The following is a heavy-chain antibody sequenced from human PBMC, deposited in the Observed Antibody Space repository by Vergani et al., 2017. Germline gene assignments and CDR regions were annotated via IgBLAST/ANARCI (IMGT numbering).Heavy chain of an antibody. D-gene: IGHD5-18*01. CDR3: ARVDTAMAADY. V-gene: IGHV4-34*01. J-gene: IGHJ4*02. CDR1: GGSFSGYY. Sequence: QVQLQQWGAGLLKPSETLSLTCAVYGGSFSGYYWSWIRQPPGKGLEWIGEINHSGSTNYSPSLKSRVTISVDTSKNQFSLKLSSVTAADTAVYYCARVDTAMAADYWGQGTLVTVSS. CDR2: INHSGST.